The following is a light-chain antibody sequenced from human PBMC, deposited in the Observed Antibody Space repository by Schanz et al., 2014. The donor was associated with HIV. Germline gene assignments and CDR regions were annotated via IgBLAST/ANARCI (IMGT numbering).Light chain of an antibody. V-gene: IGKV4-1*01. CDR2: WAS. J-gene: IGKJ4*01. CDR3: QQYYSTLSLT. Sequence: DIVMTQSPDSLAVSLGERATINCKSSQSVLYSSNNKNYLAWYQQKPGQPPKLLIYWASTRAFGVPDRFSGSGSGTDFSLTISSLQAEDVAVYFCQQYYSTLSLTFGGGTKVEIK. CDR1: QSVLYSSNNKNY.